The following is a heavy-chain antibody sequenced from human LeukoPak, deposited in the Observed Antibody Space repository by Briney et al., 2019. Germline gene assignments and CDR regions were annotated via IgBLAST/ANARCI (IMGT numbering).Heavy chain of an antibody. V-gene: IGHV1-8*02. CDR3: AREIGRYCTNGVCREYYYYYYDMDV. D-gene: IGHD2-8*01. Sequence: ASVKVSCKASGYTFTGYYMHWVRQAPGQGVEWMGWINPNSGNTGYAQKFQGRVTMTRNTSISTAYMELSSLRSEDTAVYYCAREIGRYCTNGVCREYYYYYYDMDVWGQGTTVTVSS. CDR1: GYTFTGYY. J-gene: IGHJ6*02. CDR2: INPNSGNT.